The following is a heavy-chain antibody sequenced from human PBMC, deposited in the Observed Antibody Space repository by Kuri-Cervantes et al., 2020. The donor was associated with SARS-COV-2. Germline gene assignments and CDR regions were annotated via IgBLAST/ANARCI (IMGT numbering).Heavy chain of an antibody. V-gene: IGHV3-33*06. D-gene: IGHD3-10*01. CDR3: VKGLYSSSYYGLDH. CDR2: IWCDGSNK. J-gene: IGHJ4*02. CDR1: GFTFSSYG. Sequence: GESLKISCAASGFTFSSYGMHWVRQAPGKGLEWVAVIWCDGSNKYYADSVKGRFTISRDNSKNTLYLQMNSLRAEDTAVYHCVKGLYSSSYYGLDHWGLGTPVTVSS.